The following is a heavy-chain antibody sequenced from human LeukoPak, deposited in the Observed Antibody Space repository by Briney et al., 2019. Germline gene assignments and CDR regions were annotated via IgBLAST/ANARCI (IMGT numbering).Heavy chain of an antibody. CDR3: ATYYYDSSGYYGGFDY. V-gene: IGHV1-8*01. D-gene: IGHD3-22*01. CDR1: GYTFTSYD. Sequence: ASVKVSCKASGYTFTSYDINWVRQATGQGLEWMGWMNPNSGNTGYAQKFQGRVTMTRNTSISTAYTELSSLRSEDTAVYYCATYYYDSSGYYGGFDYWGQGTLVTVSS. J-gene: IGHJ4*02. CDR2: MNPNSGNT.